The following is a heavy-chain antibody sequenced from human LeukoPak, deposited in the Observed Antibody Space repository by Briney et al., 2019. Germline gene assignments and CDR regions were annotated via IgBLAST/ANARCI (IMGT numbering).Heavy chain of an antibody. CDR3: ARNLVGKTDFDY. CDR2: INAGNGDT. V-gene: IGHV1-3*01. CDR1: GYTFSDYA. D-gene: IGHD6-19*01. J-gene: IGHJ4*02. Sequence: PGRSLRLSCAVSGYTFSDYAMHWVRQAPGQRLEWMGWINAGNGDTKYSQKFQGRVTITWDTSATTVHMELSSLRSEDTAVYYCARNLVGKTDFDYWGQGTLVTVSS.